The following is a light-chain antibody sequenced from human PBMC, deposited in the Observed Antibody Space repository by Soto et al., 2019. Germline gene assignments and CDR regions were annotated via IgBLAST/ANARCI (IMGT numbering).Light chain of an antibody. CDR1: QSVSSW. V-gene: IGKV1-5*01. Sequence: IQMTQSPSTLSASLGDTVTITCRASQSVSSWLAWYQHKPGKAPTLLIYDAPTLQNGVPSRIRGSGSGTTFTLTISSLQPDDFATYFCQQYSNYSPLPFRGGTEVEIK. CDR3: QQYSNYSPLP. CDR2: DAP. J-gene: IGKJ4*01.